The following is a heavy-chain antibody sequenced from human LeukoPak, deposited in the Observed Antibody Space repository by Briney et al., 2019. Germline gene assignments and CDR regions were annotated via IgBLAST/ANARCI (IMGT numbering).Heavy chain of an antibody. CDR2: MYYNGRTKYNPT. Sequence: SETLSLTCTVSGGSITGYYWSWIRQPPGKGLEWIGYMYYNGRTKYNPTNYNPSLKSRVAISVDTSENQVSLKLTSVTAADTAVYYCARHRGYVGAFDVWGRGTMVTVSS. J-gene: IGHJ3*01. CDR3: ARHRGYVGAFDV. CDR1: GGSITGYY. V-gene: IGHV4-59*08. D-gene: IGHD3-22*01.